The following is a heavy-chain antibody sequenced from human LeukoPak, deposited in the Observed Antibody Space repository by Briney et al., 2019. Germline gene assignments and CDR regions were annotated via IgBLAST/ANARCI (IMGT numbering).Heavy chain of an antibody. D-gene: IGHD2-2*01. CDR1: GFTFDDYG. Sequence: SGGSLRLSCAASGFTFDDYGMSWVRQAPGKGLERISGVNWNGGSTGYADSVKGRFTISRDNAKNSLYLQMNSLRAEDTALYYCVRDRCSSTSCHDSPNWFDPWGQGTLVTVSS. J-gene: IGHJ5*02. V-gene: IGHV3-20*04. CDR2: VNWNGGST. CDR3: VRDRCSSTSCHDSPNWFDP.